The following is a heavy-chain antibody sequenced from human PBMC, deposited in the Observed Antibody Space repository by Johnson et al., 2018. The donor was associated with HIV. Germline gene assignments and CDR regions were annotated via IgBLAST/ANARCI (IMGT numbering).Heavy chain of an antibody. CDR3: AREEVLDAFDI. V-gene: IGHV3-64*01. Sequence: VPSVESGGGLVQPGGSLRLSCAASGFTFSTYAMHWVRQAPGKELDYVSGISGNGGTTYYANFVKGRFTISRDNAKNTLYLQMNSLRAEDTAVYYCAREEVLDAFDIWGQGTMVT. CDR1: GFTFSTYA. CDR2: ISGNGGTT. J-gene: IGHJ3*02. D-gene: IGHD3-10*01.